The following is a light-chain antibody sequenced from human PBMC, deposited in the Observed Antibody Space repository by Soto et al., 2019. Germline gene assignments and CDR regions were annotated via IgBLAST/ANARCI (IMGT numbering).Light chain of an antibody. CDR1: QGISTL. J-gene: IGKJ5*01. Sequence: AIQLTQSPSSLSASVGDRVTITFLASQGISTLLAWYQQKPGKAPKVLIYESSLLQSGVPSRFSGSGSGTDFTLTISSLQPEDFATYYCQHFKSFPITFGQGTRLEIK. CDR2: ESS. V-gene: IGKV1-13*02. CDR3: QHFKSFPIT.